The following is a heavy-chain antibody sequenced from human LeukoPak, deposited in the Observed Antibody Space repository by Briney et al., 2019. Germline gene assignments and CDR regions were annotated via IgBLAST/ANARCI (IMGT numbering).Heavy chain of an antibody. Sequence: PGGSLTLTCAASGFTFSTYTMNWVRQAPGKGLEWVSSINTGSNLVYYADSVKGRFTISRDNAKNSLYLQMNSLRAEDTAVYYCARPQEPEGYRSWSGRDYYYIDVWGKGNTVTVSS. J-gene: IGHJ6*03. CDR1: GFTFSTYT. CDR3: ARPQEPEGYRSWSGRDYYYIDV. V-gene: IGHV3-21*01. CDR2: INTGSNLV. D-gene: IGHD6-6*01.